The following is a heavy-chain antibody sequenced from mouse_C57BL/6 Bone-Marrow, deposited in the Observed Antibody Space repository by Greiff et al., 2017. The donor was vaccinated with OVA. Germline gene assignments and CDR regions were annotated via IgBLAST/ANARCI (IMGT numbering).Heavy chain of an antibody. Sequence: VKLQQPGAELVKPGASVKLSCKASGYTFTSYWMHWVKQRPGRGLEWIGRIDPNSGGTKYNEKFKSKATLTVDKPSSTAYMQLSSLTSEDSAVYYCARTPSYYYGSSHRYYAMDYWRQGTSVTVSS. J-gene: IGHJ4*01. CDR2: IDPNSGGT. V-gene: IGHV1-72*01. CDR1: GYTFTSYW. D-gene: IGHD1-1*01. CDR3: ARTPSYYYGSSHRYYAMDY.